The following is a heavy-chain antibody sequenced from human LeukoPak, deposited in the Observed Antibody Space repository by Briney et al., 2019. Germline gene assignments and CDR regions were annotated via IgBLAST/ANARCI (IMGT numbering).Heavy chain of an antibody. D-gene: IGHD3-22*01. V-gene: IGHV3-30-3*01. CDR3: ARASDYYDSSGYYQGSYYFDY. CDR2: ISYDGSNK. Sequence: GRSLRLSCAASGFTFSSYAMHWVRQAPGKGLEWVAVISYDGSNKYYADSVKGRFTISRDNSKNMLYLQMNSLRAEDTAVYYCARASDYYDSSGYYQGSYYFDYWGQGTLVTVSS. CDR1: GFTFSSYA. J-gene: IGHJ4*02.